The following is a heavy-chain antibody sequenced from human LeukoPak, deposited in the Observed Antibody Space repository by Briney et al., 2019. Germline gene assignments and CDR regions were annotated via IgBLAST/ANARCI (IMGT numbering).Heavy chain of an antibody. D-gene: IGHD2-21*02. CDR3: ARHFNLAGDRNFDY. Sequence: ASVKVSCKASGYTFTSYYLHWVRQAPEQGLQWMAIINPSDGSTTYAQKFQGRVTMTRDTSTSTVYMELSSLRSDDTAVYYCARHFNLAGDRNFDYWGQGTLVTVSS. CDR1: GYTFTSYY. J-gene: IGHJ4*02. V-gene: IGHV1-46*01. CDR2: INPSDGST.